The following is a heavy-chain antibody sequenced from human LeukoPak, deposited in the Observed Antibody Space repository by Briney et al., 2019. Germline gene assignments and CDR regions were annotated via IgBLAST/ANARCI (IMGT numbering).Heavy chain of an antibody. V-gene: IGHV1-69*04. CDR3: ARDLGVVAAHFDY. D-gene: IGHD2-15*01. CDR2: IIPILGIA. CDR1: GGTFSSYA. Sequence: SVKVSCKASGGTFSSYAISWVRQAPGQGLEWMGRIIPILGIANYAQKFQGRVTITADKSTSTAYMELSSLRSEDTAVYYCARDLGVVAAHFDYWAREPWSPSPQ. J-gene: IGHJ4*02.